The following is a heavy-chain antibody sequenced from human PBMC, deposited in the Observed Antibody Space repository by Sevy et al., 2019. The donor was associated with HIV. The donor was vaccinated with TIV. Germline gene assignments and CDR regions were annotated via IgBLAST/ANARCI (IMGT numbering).Heavy chain of an antibody. CDR1: GVSFSDYF. CDR3: ARVGGYYDKGFDS. J-gene: IGHJ4*02. Sequence: SETLSLTCGVYGVSFSDYFWSWIRQPPGKGLEWIGEINQTGSTNYNPPLKSRVTISLDTSKKLFSLNLSSVTAADTAVYYCARVGGYYDKGFDSWGQGSLVTVSS. D-gene: IGHD3-22*01. CDR2: INQTGST. V-gene: IGHV4-34*01.